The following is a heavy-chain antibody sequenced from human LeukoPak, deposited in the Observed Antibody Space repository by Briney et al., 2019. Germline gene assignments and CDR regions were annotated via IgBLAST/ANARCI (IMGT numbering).Heavy chain of an antibody. Sequence: SETLSLTCTVSGGSISSSSYYWGWIRQPPGKGLEWIGSIYYSGSTYYNPSLRSRVTISVDTSKNQFSLKLGSVTAADTAVYYCARRRANWYFDLWGRGTLVTVSS. V-gene: IGHV4-39*01. CDR2: IYYSGST. CDR1: GGSISSSSYY. CDR3: ARRRANWYFDL. J-gene: IGHJ2*01.